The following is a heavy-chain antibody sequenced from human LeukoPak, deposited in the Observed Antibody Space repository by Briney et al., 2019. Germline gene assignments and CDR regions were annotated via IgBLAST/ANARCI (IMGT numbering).Heavy chain of an antibody. CDR3: AGEIVVVPSAMGFDP. Sequence: ASLKVSCKASGYSFTTYYIHWVRQAPGQGLEWMGVINPSGGSTSFAQKFQARLTMTRDTSTSTVYMELSGLSSEDTAVYYCAGEIVVVPSAMGFDPWGQGTLVTVSS. CDR1: GYSFTTYY. V-gene: IGHV1-46*01. CDR2: INPSGGST. D-gene: IGHD2-2*01. J-gene: IGHJ5*02.